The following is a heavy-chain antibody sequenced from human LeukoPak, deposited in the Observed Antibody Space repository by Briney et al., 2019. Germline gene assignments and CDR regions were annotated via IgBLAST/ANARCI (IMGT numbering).Heavy chain of an antibody. D-gene: IGHD2-2*01. J-gene: IGHJ4*02. Sequence: GESLKISCKGSGYSFTSYWIGWVRQMPGKGLEWMGIISPGDSVTRYSPSFQGQVTISADRSISTASLQWSSLKASDTAIYYCARLRYCTSTSCYGLYYWGQGTLVTVSS. V-gene: IGHV5-51*01. CDR2: ISPGDSVT. CDR3: ARLRYCTSTSCYGLYY. CDR1: GYSFTSYW.